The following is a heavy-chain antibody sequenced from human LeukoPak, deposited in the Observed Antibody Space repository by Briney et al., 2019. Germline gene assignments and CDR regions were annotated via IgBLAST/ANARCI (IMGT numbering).Heavy chain of an antibody. J-gene: IGHJ4*02. V-gene: IGHV3-20*04. CDR1: GFTFDDYG. D-gene: IGHD3-22*01. CDR2: IKWNGGST. Sequence: GGSLRLSCAASGFTFDDYGMSWVRQAPGKGLEWVPGIKWNGGSTGYADSVKGRFTISRDNAKNSLYLQMNSLRAEDTALYYCARGLYYYDSSGYYYLGYWGQGTLVTVSS. CDR3: ARGLYYYDSSGYYYLGY.